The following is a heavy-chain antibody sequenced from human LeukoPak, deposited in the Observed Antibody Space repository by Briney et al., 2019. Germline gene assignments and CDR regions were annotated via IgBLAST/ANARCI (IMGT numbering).Heavy chain of an antibody. D-gene: IGHD2-2*01. Sequence: SETLSLTCIVSGGSISSYYWSWIRQPPGKGLEWIGYIYYSGSTNYNPSLKSRVTISVDTSKNQFSLKLRSVTAADTAVYYCARDVVAARGSFDYWGQGTLVTVSS. V-gene: IGHV4-59*12. CDR3: ARDVVAARGSFDY. CDR1: GGSISSYY. J-gene: IGHJ4*02. CDR2: IYYSGST.